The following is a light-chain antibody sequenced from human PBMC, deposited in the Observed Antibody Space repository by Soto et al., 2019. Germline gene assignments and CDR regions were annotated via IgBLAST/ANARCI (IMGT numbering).Light chain of an antibody. CDR2: DVS. J-gene: IGLJ1*01. CDR1: SSDVGGYNY. V-gene: IGLV2-14*01. Sequence: QAVVTQPASVSGSPGQSITISCTGTSSDVGGYNYVSWYQQHPGKAPKLMIYDVSNRPSGVSNRFSGSKSGNTASLTISGLQAEDEADYYCSSYTSSSTLEGYVFGTGTKVTVL. CDR3: SSYTSSSTLEGYV.